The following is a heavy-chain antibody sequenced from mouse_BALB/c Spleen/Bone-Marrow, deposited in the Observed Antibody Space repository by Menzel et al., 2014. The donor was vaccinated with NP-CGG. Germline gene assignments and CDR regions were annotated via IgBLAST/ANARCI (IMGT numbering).Heavy chain of an antibody. CDR1: GFDFSRYW. Sequence: EVMLVESGGGLVQPGGSLKLSCAASGFDFSRYWMNWVRQAPGKGLEWIGEINPDSSTINYTPFLKDKFIISRDNAKKTLYLQMSKVRSEDTALYYCARPYYRYLYFDYWGQGTTLTVSS. V-gene: IGHV4-1*02. D-gene: IGHD2-14*01. J-gene: IGHJ2*01. CDR2: INPDSSTI. CDR3: ARPYYRYLYFDY.